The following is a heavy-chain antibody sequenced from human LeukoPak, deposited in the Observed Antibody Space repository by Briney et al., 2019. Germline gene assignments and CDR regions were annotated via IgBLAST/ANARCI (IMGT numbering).Heavy chain of an antibody. Sequence: GGSLRLSCEASGFMFSKYWMTWVRQAPGKGLEWVANIRGDGSVKYLLDSVRGRFSISRDNAKNSLSLEMNNLRAEDTAVYYCSRDANYYDSSRHYFDAFDIWGRGTMVTVSS. D-gene: IGHD3-22*01. CDR2: IRGDGSVK. J-gene: IGHJ3*02. CDR1: GFMFSKYW. V-gene: IGHV3-7*01. CDR3: SRDANYYDSSRHYFDAFDI.